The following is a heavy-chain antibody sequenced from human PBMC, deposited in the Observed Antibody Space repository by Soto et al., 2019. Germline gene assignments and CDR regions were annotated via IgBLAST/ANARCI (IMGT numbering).Heavy chain of an antibody. D-gene: IGHD1-26*01. J-gene: IGHJ5*02. CDR2: IIPIFGTA. CDR3: ARAIEGAREINWFAP. Sequence: GASVKVSCKASGGTFSSYAISWVRQAPGQGLEWMGGIIPIFGTANYAQKFQGRVTITADESTSTAYMELSSLRSEDTAVYYCARAIEGAREINWFAPWGQGTLVTVSS. V-gene: IGHV1-69*13. CDR1: GGTFSSYA.